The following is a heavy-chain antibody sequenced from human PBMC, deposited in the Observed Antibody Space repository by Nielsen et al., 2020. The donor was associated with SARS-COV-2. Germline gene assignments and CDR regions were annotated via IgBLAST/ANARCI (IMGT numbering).Heavy chain of an antibody. V-gene: IGHV3-30*03. CDR1: GFTFSSYG. CDR3: ARGARYCSSTSCYPTTYYYYGMDV. D-gene: IGHD2-2*01. Sequence: GESLKISCAASGFTFSSYGMHWVRQAPGKGLEWVAVISYDGSNKYYADSVKGRFTISRDNSKNTLYLQMNSLRAEDTAVYYCARGARYCSSTSCYPTTYYYYGMDVWGQGTTVTVSS. J-gene: IGHJ6*02. CDR2: ISYDGSNK.